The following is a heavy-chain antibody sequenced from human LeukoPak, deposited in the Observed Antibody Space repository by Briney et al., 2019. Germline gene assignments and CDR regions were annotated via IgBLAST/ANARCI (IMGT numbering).Heavy chain of an antibody. CDR3: ARDGDMLATIFDF. CDR1: GGSFSGYY. V-gene: IGHV4-34*01. J-gene: IGHJ4*02. CDR2: INHSGNT. Sequence: SETLSLTCAVSGGSFSGYYWSWIREPPGKGLGWIGEINHSGNTNYNPSLKSRVTISVDTSNNQFSLKLSSVTAADTAVYYCARDGDMLATIFDFWGQGTLVTVSS. D-gene: IGHD5-12*01.